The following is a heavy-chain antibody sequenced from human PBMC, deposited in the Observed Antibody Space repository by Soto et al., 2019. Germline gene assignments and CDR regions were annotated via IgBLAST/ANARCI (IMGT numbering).Heavy chain of an antibody. CDR3: ARGLSSSGWYRGAYYFDY. CDR1: GFTFSSYW. CDR2: IKQDGSEK. J-gene: IGHJ4*02. D-gene: IGHD6-19*01. V-gene: IGHV3-7*03. Sequence: GESLKISCAASGFTFSSYWMSWVRQAPGKGLEWVANIKQDGSEKYYVDSVKGRFTISGDNAKNSLYLQMNSLRAEDTAVYYCARGLSSSGWYRGAYYFDYWGQGTLVTVSS.